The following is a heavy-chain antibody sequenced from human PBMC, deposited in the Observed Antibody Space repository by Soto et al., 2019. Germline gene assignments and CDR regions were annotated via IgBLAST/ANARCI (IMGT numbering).Heavy chain of an antibody. J-gene: IGHJ4*02. V-gene: IGHV3-15*07. CDR1: SVSNAW. CDR3: PTDPPVPAAMTDY. Sequence: SVSNAWMNWVRQAPGKGLEWVGGIKSKTDGGTTDYAAPVKGRFTISRDVSKNTLYLQMNSLKTEDTAVYYCPTDPPVPAAMTDYWGQGTLVTVSS. CDR2: IKSKTDGGTT. D-gene: IGHD2-2*01.